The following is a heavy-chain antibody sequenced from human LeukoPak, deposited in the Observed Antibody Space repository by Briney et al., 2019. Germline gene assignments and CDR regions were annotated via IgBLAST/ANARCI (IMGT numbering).Heavy chain of an antibody. V-gene: IGHV3-23*01. CDR1: GFIFSSYA. Sequence: GGSLRLSCASSGFIFSSYAMSWVRQAPGKGLEWVSGISGSRDKTHYVESVKGRFTISRDNSKNTLYLQMNSLRAEDTAVYSCAKVSWANYFDYWGQGTLVTVSS. CDR3: AKVSWANYFDY. J-gene: IGHJ4*02. D-gene: IGHD6-13*01. CDR2: ISGSRDKT.